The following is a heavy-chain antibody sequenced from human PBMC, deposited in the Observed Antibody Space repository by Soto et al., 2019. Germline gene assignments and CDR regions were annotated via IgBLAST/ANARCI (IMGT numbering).Heavy chain of an antibody. J-gene: IGHJ4*02. Sequence: QVPLQESGPGLVKPSETLSLNCTVVGGSMSSSTYYWGWIRQPPGKGLEWIGGMDYSGRAYYKPLLNGRVTISLDTSKHRFCLRLNSVSTADTAVYYFARHKRITVAGVAHTRCIFDFWGQRDLVTVSS. V-gene: IGHV4-39*01. CDR1: GGSMSSSTYY. CDR2: MDYSGRA. CDR3: ARHKRITVAGVAHTRCIFDF. D-gene: IGHD3-3*01.